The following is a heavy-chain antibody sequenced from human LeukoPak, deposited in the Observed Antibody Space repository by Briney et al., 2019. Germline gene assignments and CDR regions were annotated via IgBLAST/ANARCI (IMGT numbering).Heavy chain of an antibody. Sequence: ASVKVSCKASGYTFTSYGISWVRQAPGQGLEWMGWINPNSGGTNYAQKFQGRVTMTRDTSISTAYMELSRLRSDDTAVYYCARAVPYDSSGYEWDYWGQGTLVTVSS. V-gene: IGHV1-2*02. CDR3: ARAVPYDSSGYEWDY. CDR2: INPNSGGT. J-gene: IGHJ4*02. CDR1: GYTFTSYG. D-gene: IGHD3-22*01.